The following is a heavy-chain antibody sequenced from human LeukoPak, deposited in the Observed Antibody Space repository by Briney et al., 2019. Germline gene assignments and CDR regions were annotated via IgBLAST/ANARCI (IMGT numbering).Heavy chain of an antibody. CDR1: GYTFISYG. CDR2: ISAYNGNT. J-gene: IGHJ4*02. CDR3: ATFPAPHDFWSGYSLGYFDY. D-gene: IGHD3-3*01. Sequence: ASVKVSCKASGYTFISYGISWVRQAPGQGLEWMGWISAYNGNTNYAQKLQGRVTMTTDTSTSTAYMELRSLRSDDTAVYYCATFPAPHDFWSGYSLGYFDYWGQGTLATVSS. V-gene: IGHV1-18*01.